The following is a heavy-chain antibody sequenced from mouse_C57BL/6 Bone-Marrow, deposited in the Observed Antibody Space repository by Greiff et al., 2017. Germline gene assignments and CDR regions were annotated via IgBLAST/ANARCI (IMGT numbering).Heavy chain of an antibody. D-gene: IGHD1-1*01. J-gene: IGHJ1*03. Sequence: EVKVVESGGGLVKPGGSLKLSCAASGFTFSDYGMHWVRQAPEKGLEWVAYISSGSSTIYYADTVKGRFTISRDNAKTTLFLQMTSLGSEDAAMYYCARIPYGSSPYWYFDVWGTGTTVTVSS. CDR2: ISSGSSTI. CDR3: ARIPYGSSPYWYFDV. CDR1: GFTFSDYG. V-gene: IGHV5-17*01.